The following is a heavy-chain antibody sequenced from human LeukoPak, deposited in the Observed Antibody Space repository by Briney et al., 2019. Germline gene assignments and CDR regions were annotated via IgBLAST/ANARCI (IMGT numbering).Heavy chain of an antibody. J-gene: IGHJ6*03. CDR3: ASLGGRVRGVVYYYMDV. D-gene: IGHD3-10*01. Sequence: SETLSLTCAVYGGSFSGYYWSWIRQPPGKGLEWIGEINHSGSTNYNPSLKSRVTISVDTSKNQFSLKLSSVTAADTAVYYCASLGGRVRGVVYYYMDVWGEGTTVTISS. CDR1: GGSFSGYY. CDR2: INHSGST. V-gene: IGHV4-34*01.